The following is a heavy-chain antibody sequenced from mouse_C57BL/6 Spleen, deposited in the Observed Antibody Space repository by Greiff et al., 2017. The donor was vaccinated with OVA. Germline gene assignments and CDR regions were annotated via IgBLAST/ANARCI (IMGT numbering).Heavy chain of an antibody. CDR2: IYPGDGDT. D-gene: IGHD1-1*01. CDR1: GYAFSSSW. J-gene: IGHJ2*01. Sequence: QVQLQQSGPELVKPGASVKISCKASGYAFSSSWMNWVKQRPGKGLEWIGRIYPGDGDTNYNGKFKGKATLTADKSSSTAYMQLSSLTSEDSAVYFCASFITTVVPFDYWGQGTTLTVSS. V-gene: IGHV1-82*01. CDR3: ASFITTVVPFDY.